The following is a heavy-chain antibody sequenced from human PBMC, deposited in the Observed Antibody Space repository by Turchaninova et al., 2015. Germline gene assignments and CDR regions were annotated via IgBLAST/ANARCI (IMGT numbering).Heavy chain of an antibody. Sequence: EVQLVQSGAAVQKPGESLTIPCKGSGNSFTNYWIRWVRPMPGNGLECMGIIYPDASDTRYSPSFQGQVTISADKPISTAYLQLSSLKASDSAMYYCARSGYTLGATLFYWGQGTLVTVSS. CDR3: ARSGYTLGATLFY. CDR2: IYPDASDT. V-gene: IGHV5-51*01. CDR1: GNSFTNYW. J-gene: IGHJ4*02. D-gene: IGHD6-25*01.